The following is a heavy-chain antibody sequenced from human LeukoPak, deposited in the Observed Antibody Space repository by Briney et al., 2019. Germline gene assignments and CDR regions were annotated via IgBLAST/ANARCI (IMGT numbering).Heavy chain of an antibody. D-gene: IGHD3-22*01. CDR1: GFTFSSYS. CDR3: ASAWHLGIVVVMLDY. CDR2: INSYSSDI. J-gene: IGHJ4*02. V-gene: IGHV3-21*01. Sequence: GGSLRLSCATSGFTFSSYSMTWVRQAPGKGLDWVSSINSYSSDIYYADSVKGRSTISRDNAKNSLYLQMNSLRAEDTAVYYCASAWHLGIVVVMLDYWGQGTLVTVSS.